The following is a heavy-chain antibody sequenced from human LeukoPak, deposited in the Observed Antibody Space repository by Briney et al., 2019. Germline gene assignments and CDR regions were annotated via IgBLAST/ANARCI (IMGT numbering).Heavy chain of an antibody. V-gene: IGHV3-23*01. CDR3: AKVRRTWIQLWPEFDY. D-gene: IGHD5-18*01. CDR2: ISGSGGST. CDR1: GFTFSSYA. Sequence: PAGSLRLSCAASGFTFSSYAMSWVRQAPGQGLDRVSAISGSGGSTYYADSVKGRFTISRDNSKNTLYLQMNSLRAEDTAVYYCAKVRRTWIQLWPEFDYWGQGTLVTVSS. J-gene: IGHJ4*02.